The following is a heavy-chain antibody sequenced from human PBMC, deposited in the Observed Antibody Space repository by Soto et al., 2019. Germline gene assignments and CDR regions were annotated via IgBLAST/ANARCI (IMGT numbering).Heavy chain of an antibody. V-gene: IGHV3-48*03. CDR2: ISRGGGTI. CDR1: GFTFSSYE. J-gene: IGHJ4*02. D-gene: IGHD5-12*01. Sequence: GGSLRLCCAASGFTFSSYEMNGVRQAPGKGLEWVSYISRGGGTIYYADSVKGRFTISRDNAKNSLYLQMNSLRAEDTAVYYCARDDSGWDYWGQGTLVTVSS. CDR3: ARDDSGWDY.